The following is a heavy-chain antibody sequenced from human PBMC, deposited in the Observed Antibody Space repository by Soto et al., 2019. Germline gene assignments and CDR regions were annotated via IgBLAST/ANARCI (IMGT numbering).Heavy chain of an antibody. CDR1: GVSFSPNY. V-gene: IGHV3-48*04. CDR2: ISSSSNTI. J-gene: IGHJ6*02. Sequence: ETLSLTCIVSGVSFSPNYWAWVRQAPGKGLEWISYISSSSNTIYYADSVKGRFTISRDNAKNSLYLQMNSLRAEDTAVYYCARKGFRQDYYDSSGKGGYYYYYGMDVWGQGTTVTVSS. CDR3: ARKGFRQDYYDSSGKGGYYYYYGMDV. D-gene: IGHD3-22*01.